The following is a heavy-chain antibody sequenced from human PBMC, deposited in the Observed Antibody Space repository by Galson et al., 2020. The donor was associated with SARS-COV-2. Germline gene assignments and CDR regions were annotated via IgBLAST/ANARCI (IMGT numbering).Heavy chain of an antibody. CDR2: VYHSGTT. D-gene: IGHD4-17*01. CDR1: GNSVSDGSYS. V-gene: IGHV4-30-2*01. CDR3: DRAERKFGDLRSYWLDS. Sequence: ASETLSLTCVVSGNSVSDGSYSWTWIRPATGKGLEWLGIVYHSGTTYYNPSIKSRVTIFVDMTINHLSLKLSSVTAADTAGYYCDRAERKFGDLRSYWLDSWGQGIPGTVA. J-gene: IGHJ5*01.